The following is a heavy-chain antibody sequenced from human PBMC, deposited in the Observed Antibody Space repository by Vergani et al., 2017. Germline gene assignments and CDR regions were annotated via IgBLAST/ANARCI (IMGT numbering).Heavy chain of an antibody. J-gene: IGHJ6*02. CDR2: IYYSGST. Sequence: QVQLQESGPGLVKPSETLSLTCTVSGGSISSYYWSWIRQPPGKGLEWIGYIYYSGSTNYNPSLKSRVTISVDTSKNQFSLKLSSVTAADTAVYYWARDGGVQSFSSSWFFSRGMDVWGQGTTVTVSS. CDR1: GGSISSYY. V-gene: IGHV4-59*01. D-gene: IGHD6-13*01. CDR3: ARDGGVQSFSSSWFFSRGMDV.